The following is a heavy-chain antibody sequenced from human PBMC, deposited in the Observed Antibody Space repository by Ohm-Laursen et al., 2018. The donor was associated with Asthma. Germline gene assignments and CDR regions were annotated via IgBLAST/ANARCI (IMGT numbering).Heavy chain of an antibody. J-gene: IGHJ5*02. V-gene: IGHV3-21*01. Sequence: SLRFSCAASGFTLSRFHMNWVRQAPGKGLEWVSTISSSGTYMYHADSVKGRFIISRDNAKNSLYLQMNSPRVEDTAVYYCARDGSVAAATFNNWFDPWGQGTLVTVSS. CDR1: GFTLSRFH. CDR2: ISSSGTYM. CDR3: ARDGSVAAATFNNWFDP. D-gene: IGHD2-15*01.